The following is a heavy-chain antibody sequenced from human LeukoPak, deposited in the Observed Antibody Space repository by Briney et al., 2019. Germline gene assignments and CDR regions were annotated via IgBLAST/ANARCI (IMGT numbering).Heavy chain of an antibody. CDR2: INHSGGT. Sequence: SETLSLTCAVQGLPISRYSRSWIRQPPGKGLEWIADINHSGGTNYNPSLKSRATISLDTSENQLSLRVTSVSAADTAVYYCERVRCGPTDYKCHNYWGQGTLVTVSS. CDR1: GLPISRYS. V-gene: IGHV4-34*01. D-gene: IGHD2-21*01. CDR3: ERVRCGPTDYKCHNY. J-gene: IGHJ4*02.